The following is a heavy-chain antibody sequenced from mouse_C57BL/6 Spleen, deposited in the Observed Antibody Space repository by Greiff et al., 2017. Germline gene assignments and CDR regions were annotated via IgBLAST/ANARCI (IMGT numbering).Heavy chain of an antibody. D-gene: IGHD1-1*01. J-gene: IGHJ3*01. CDR2: INPSSGYT. V-gene: IGHV1-4*01. CDR1: GYTFTSYT. CDR3: ARDGSSPAWFAY. Sequence: VQGVESGAELARPGASVKMSCKASGYTFTSYTMHWVKQRPGQGLEWIGYINPSSGYTKYNQKFKDKATLTADKSSSTAYMQLSSLTSEDSAVYYCARDGSSPAWFAYWGQGTLVTVSA.